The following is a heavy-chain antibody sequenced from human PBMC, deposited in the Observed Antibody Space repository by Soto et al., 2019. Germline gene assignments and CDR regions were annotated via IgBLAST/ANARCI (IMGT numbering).Heavy chain of an antibody. J-gene: IGHJ4*02. D-gene: IGHD6-19*01. CDR3: ARGTAVAGTARYYFDY. CDR1: GDSVSSISAA. V-gene: IGHV6-1*01. Sequence: PSQSLPLTCAISGDSVSSISAACNWIRQSPSRGLEWLGRTYYRSKWYNDYAVSLKSRITINPDTSKNQFSLQLHSVTPEDTAVYYCARGTAVAGTARYYFDYWGQGTLVTVSS. CDR2: TYYRSKWYN.